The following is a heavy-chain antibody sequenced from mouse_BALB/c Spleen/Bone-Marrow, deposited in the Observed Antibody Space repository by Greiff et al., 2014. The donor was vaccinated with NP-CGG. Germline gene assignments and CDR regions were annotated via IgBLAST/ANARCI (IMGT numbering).Heavy chain of an antibody. D-gene: IGHD2-10*02. J-gene: IGHJ4*01. CDR3: ARHGYGNYVALDC. CDR2: INPYNGGT. Sequence: VQLKESGPELVEPGASMKISCKASGYSFTGYTMNWVKQSHGKNLEWIGLINPYNGGTSYNQKFKGKATLTVDKSSSTAYMELLSLTSEDSAVYYCARHGYGNYVALDCWGQGTSVTVSS. CDR1: GYSFTGYT. V-gene: IGHV1-18*01.